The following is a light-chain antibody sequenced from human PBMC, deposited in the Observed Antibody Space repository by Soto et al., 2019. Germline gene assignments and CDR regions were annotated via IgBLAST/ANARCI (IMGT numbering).Light chain of an antibody. CDR3: RQLSNWPQT. CDR2: DAS. Sequence: DIVMTQSPATLSLSPGERATLSCRASQSVRSYLAWYQQKPGQDPRPLIHDASNRDTGIPARVSGSGSGTDVTLTISSLEPEDLAVDDGRQLSNWPQTFGQGTKVDIK. J-gene: IGKJ1*01. V-gene: IGKV3-11*01. CDR1: QSVRSY.